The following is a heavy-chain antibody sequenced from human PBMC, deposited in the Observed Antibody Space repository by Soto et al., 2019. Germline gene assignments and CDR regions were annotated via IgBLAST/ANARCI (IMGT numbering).Heavy chain of an antibody. D-gene: IGHD5-12*01. CDR1: GGSISSYY. CDR2: IYYSGST. V-gene: IGHV4-59*01. Sequence: SETLSLTCTVSGGSISSYYWSWIRQPPGKGLEWIGYIYYSGSTNYNPSLKSRVTISVDTSKNQFSLKLSSVTAADTAVYYCARGNPKYSGYDLGPFDYWGQGTLVTVSS. CDR3: ARGNPKYSGYDLGPFDY. J-gene: IGHJ4*02.